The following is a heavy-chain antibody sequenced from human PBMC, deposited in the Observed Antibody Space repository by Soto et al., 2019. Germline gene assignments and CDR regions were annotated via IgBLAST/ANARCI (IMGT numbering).Heavy chain of an antibody. CDR3: ASASVAGPYYYYYGMDV. V-gene: IGHV1-69*02. CDR2: IIPILGIA. Sequence: SVKVSCKASGGTFSSYTISWVRQAPGQGLEWMGRIIPILGIANYAQKFQGRVTITADKSTSTAYMELSSLRSEDTAVYYCASASVAGPYYYYYGMDVWGQGTTVTVSS. D-gene: IGHD6-19*01. J-gene: IGHJ6*02. CDR1: GGTFSSYT.